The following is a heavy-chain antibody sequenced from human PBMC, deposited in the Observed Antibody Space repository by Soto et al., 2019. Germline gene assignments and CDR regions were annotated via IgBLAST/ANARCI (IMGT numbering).Heavy chain of an antibody. CDR2: IYWNDDK. Sequence: QITLKESGPTLVKPTQTLTLTCTFSGFALSTNGVGVGWIRQSPGKALEWVALIYWNDDKRYSPSLKSRLTITKDTSKNQVVLTMTNMDPVDTGTYYGAHTLSSADYVSWYFDLWGRGTLVTVSS. J-gene: IGHJ2*01. CDR1: GFALSTNGVG. CDR3: AHTLSSADYVSWYFDL. V-gene: IGHV2-5*01. D-gene: IGHD3-16*01.